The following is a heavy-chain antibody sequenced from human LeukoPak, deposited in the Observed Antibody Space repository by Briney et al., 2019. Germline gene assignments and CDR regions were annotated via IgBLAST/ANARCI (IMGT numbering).Heavy chain of an antibody. V-gene: IGHV6-1*01. CDR3: ASQVFVAGTAMGHYPFDF. CDR1: GDSVSSKSVA. CDR2: TYYRSRWYN. D-gene: IGHD6-19*01. Sequence: SQTLSLTCAISGDSVSSKSVAWNWIRQSPSRGLEWLGRTYYRSRWYNDYAVSVKSRMTINPDTSKNQFSLHLNSVTPEDTAVYYCASQVFVAGTAMGHYPFDFWGQGTLVTVSS. J-gene: IGHJ4*02.